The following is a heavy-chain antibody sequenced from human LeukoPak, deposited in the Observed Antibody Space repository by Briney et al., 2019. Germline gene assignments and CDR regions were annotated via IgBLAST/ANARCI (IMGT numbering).Heavy chain of an antibody. CDR3: TREGVGGFDT. V-gene: IGHV3-23*01. CDR2: ISGSGGST. D-gene: IGHD3-16*01. Sequence: GGSLRLSCAASGFTFSSYAMSWVRQAPGKGLEWVSAISGSGGSTYYADSVKGRFTISRDNAMNSLYLQMNSLRVEDTAVYYCTREGVGGFDTWGQGAMVTVSS. J-gene: IGHJ3*02. CDR1: GFTFSSYA.